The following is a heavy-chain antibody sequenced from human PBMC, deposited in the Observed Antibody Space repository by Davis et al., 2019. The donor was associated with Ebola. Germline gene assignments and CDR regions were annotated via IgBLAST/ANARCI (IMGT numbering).Heavy chain of an antibody. V-gene: IGHV3-21*01. CDR3: ARWYYYDSSGY. J-gene: IGHJ4*02. CDR1: GFTFSTYS. Sequence: PGGSLRLSCAASGFTFSTYSMSWVRQAPGKGLEWVSSISSDSDYIYYADSVKGRFTISRDNAKNSLYLQMNSLRAEDTAVYYCARWYYYDSSGYWGQGTLVTVSS. CDR2: ISSDSDYI. D-gene: IGHD3-22*01.